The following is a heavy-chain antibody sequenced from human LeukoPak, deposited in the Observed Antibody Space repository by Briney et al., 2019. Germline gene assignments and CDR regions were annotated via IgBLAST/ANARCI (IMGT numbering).Heavy chain of an antibody. CDR1: GGSISSYY. CDR3: ARAFMVLGENDAFDI. CDR2: IYYSGGT. Sequence: SETLSLTCTVSGGSISSYYWSWIRQPPGKGLEWIGYIYYSGGTNYNPSLKSRVTISVDTSKNQFSLKLSSVTAADTAVYYCARAFMVLGENDAFDIWGQGTMVTVSS. J-gene: IGHJ3*02. V-gene: IGHV4-59*01. D-gene: IGHD3-10*01.